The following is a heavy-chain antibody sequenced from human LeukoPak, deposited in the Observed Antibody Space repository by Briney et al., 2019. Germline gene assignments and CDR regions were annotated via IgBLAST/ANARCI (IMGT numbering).Heavy chain of an antibody. CDR2: ISGSGGST. Sequence: GGSLRLSCAASGFTFSSYAMSWVRQAPGKGLEWVSAISGSGGSTYYADSVKGRFTISRDNSKNTLYLQMNSLRAEDTAVYYCAKSVSWGYIRLMFDYWGQGTLVTVSS. V-gene: IGHV3-23*01. CDR1: GFTFSSYA. J-gene: IGHJ4*02. D-gene: IGHD1-1*01. CDR3: AKSVSWGYIRLMFDY.